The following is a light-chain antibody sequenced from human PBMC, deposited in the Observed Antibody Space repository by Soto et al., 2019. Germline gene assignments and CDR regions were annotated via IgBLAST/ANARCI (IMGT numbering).Light chain of an antibody. CDR3: QQYNYRPPA. CDR2: GAS. Sequence: DIVMTQSPATLSVSPGERAALSCRASQSVSGNLAWYQQTPGQAPRLLIYGASTRATGIPARFSGSGFGTEFTLTISSLKSEGFAVYYCQQYNYRPPAFGQGTRLEIK. CDR1: QSVSGN. V-gene: IGKV3-15*01. J-gene: IGKJ5*01.